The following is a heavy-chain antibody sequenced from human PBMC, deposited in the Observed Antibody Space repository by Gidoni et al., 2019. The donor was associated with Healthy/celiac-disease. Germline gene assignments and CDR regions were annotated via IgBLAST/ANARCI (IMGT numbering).Heavy chain of an antibody. Sequence: QVQLQQSGPGLVKPSQTVSLTCAISGDSVSRNSAAWNWIRQSPSRGLEWLGRTYYRSKWYNDYAVSVKSRITINPDTSKNQFSLQLNSVTPEDTAVYYFARMGGYGWNDAFDIWGLGTMVTVSS. D-gene: IGHD1-20*01. CDR3: ARMGGYGWNDAFDI. V-gene: IGHV6-1*01. CDR2: TYYRSKWYN. CDR1: GDSVSRNSAA. J-gene: IGHJ3*02.